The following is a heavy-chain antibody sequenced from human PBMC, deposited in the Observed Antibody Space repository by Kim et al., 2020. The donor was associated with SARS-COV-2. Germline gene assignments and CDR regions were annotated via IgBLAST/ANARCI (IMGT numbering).Heavy chain of an antibody. CDR3: ARGRRSENAVTTDY. Sequence: SETLSLTCTVSGGSISSYYWSWIRQPPGKGLEWIGYIYYSGSTNYNPSPKSRVTISVDTSKNQFSLTLSSVTAADTAVYYCARGRRSENAVTTDYWGQGTLVTVSS. CDR2: IYYSGST. V-gene: IGHV4-59*01. CDR1: GGSISSYY. D-gene: IGHD4-17*01. J-gene: IGHJ4*02.